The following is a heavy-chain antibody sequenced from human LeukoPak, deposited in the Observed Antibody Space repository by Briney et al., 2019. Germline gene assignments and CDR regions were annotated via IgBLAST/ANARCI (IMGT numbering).Heavy chain of an antibody. D-gene: IGHD3-3*01. V-gene: IGHV3-48*01. J-gene: IGHJ6*03. CDR3: ARDPQYYDFWSGYYFHYYYYMDV. Sequence: GGSLRLSCAASGFTLSSYSMNWVRQAPGKGLEWVSYISSSSSTIYYADSVKGRFTISRDNAKNSLYLQMNSLRAEDTAVYYCARDPQYYDFWSGYYFHYYYYMDVWGKGTTVTVSS. CDR2: ISSSSSTI. CDR1: GFTLSSYS.